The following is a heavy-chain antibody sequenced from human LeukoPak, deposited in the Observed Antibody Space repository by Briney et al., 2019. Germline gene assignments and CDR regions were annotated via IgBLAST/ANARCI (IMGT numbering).Heavy chain of an antibody. CDR3: ARHLYSSGWYYYYYGMDV. J-gene: IGHJ6*02. Sequence: SETLSLTCTVSGGSISSYYWSWIRQPPGKGLEWIGYIYYSGSTNYNPSLKSRVTISVDTSKNQSSLKLSSVTAADTAVYYCARHLYSSGWYYYYYGMDVWGQGTTVTVSS. D-gene: IGHD6-19*01. V-gene: IGHV4-59*08. CDR1: GGSISSYY. CDR2: IYYSGST.